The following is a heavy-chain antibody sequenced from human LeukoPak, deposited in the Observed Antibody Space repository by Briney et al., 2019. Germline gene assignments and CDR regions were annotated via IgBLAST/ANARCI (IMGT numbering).Heavy chain of an antibody. V-gene: IGHV3-7*04. D-gene: IGHD5-24*01. Sequence: GGSLRLSCAASGFTFSTYAMSWVRQAPGKGLEWVANIKQDGSKKSYVDSVKGRFTISRDNAKNSLYLQMNSLRAEDTAIYYCTRVGYIDEGIDYWGQGTLVTVSS. CDR1: GFTFSTYA. J-gene: IGHJ4*02. CDR3: TRVGYIDEGIDY. CDR2: IKQDGSKK.